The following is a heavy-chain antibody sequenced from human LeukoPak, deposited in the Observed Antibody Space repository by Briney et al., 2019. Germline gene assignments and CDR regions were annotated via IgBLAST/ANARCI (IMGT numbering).Heavy chain of an antibody. CDR2: ISAYNGNT. D-gene: IGHD6-19*01. CDR3: ARDGGLYSSGWETLTPLLH. Sequence: ASVKVSCKASGYTFTSYGISWVRQAPGEGLEWMGWISAYNGNTNYAQKLQGRVTMTTDTSTSTAYMELRSLRSEDTAVYYCARDGGLYSSGWETLTPLLHWGQGTLVTVSS. J-gene: IGHJ4*02. V-gene: IGHV1-18*01. CDR1: GYTFTSYG.